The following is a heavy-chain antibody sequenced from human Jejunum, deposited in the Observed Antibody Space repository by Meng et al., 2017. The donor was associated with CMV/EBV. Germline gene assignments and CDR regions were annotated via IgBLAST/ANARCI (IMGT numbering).Heavy chain of an antibody. J-gene: IGHJ6*02. CDR3: ARGYCSGGSSKSCMGV. D-gene: IGHD2-15*01. CDR2: TYYRSKWNN. CDR1: SNTAA. Sequence: SNTAAWNWIRQSPSRGLEWLGRTYYRSKWNNDYALSVKSRMTINRDTSKNQFSLQLNSVTLEDTAVYYCARGYCSGGSSKSCMGVWGQGTTVTVSS. V-gene: IGHV6-1*01.